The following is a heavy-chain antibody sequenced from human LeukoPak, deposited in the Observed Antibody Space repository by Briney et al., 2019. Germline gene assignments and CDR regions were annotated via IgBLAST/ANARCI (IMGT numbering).Heavy chain of an antibody. CDR1: GGTFSSYA. V-gene: IGHV1-69*05. J-gene: IGHJ3*02. D-gene: IGHD6-19*01. CDR2: IIPIFGTA. CDR3: ARPVAGTSFAFDI. Sequence: SSVKVSCKASGGTFSSYAISWVRQAPGQGLEWMRRIIPIFGTANYAQKFQGRVTITTDESTSTAYMELSSLRSEDTAVYYCARPVAGTSFAFDIWGQGTMVTVSS.